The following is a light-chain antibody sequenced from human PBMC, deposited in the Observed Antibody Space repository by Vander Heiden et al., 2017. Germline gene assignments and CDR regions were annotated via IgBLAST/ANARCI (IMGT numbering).Light chain of an antibody. CDR1: QSVSSSY. V-gene: IGKV3-20*01. J-gene: IGKJ3*01. CDR3: QQYGSSPPDT. Sequence: EIVLTQSPGTLSLSPGERATLSCRASQSVSSSYLAWYQQKPGQAPRLLIYDTSSRATGIPDRFSGSGSGTDFTLTISRLEPEDFAVYYCQQYGSSPPDTFGPGTK. CDR2: DTS.